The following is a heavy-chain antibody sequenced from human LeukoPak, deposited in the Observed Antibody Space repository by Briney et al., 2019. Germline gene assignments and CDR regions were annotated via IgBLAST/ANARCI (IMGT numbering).Heavy chain of an antibody. CDR3: ATTPLWFGELLEDY. CDR2: IYYSGST. CDR1: GGSISSYY. J-gene: IGHJ4*02. Sequence: SETLSLTCTVSGGSISSYYWSWIRQPPGKGLEWIGYIYYSGSTNYNPSLKSRVTISVDTSKNQFSLKLSSVTAADTAVYYCATTPLWFGELLEDYWGQGTLVTVSS. D-gene: IGHD3-10*01. V-gene: IGHV4-59*01.